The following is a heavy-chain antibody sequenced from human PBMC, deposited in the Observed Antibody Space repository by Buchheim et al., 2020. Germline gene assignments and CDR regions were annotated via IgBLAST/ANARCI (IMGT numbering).Heavy chain of an antibody. CDR1: GFTFSSYA. D-gene: IGHD3-3*01. CDR2: ISGSGGST. CDR3: AKDLAGITIFGVVITYYGMDV. J-gene: IGHJ6*02. V-gene: IGHV3-23*01. Sequence: EVQLLESGGGLVQPGGSLRLSCAASGFTFSSYAMSWVRQAPGKGLEWVSAISGSGGSTYYADSVKGRFTISRDNSKHTLYLQMNSLRAEDTAVYYCAKDLAGITIFGVVITYYGMDVWGQGTT.